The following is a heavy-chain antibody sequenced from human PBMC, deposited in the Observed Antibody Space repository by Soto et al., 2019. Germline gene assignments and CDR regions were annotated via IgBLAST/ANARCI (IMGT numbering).Heavy chain of an antibody. Sequence: GASMTLYCATSDTITNNSCLQWVRAAPQKGLVWVSRMNSDGSSTSYADSVKGRFTISRDNAKNTLYLQMNSLRSEDTAVYYCAMAFNPTYWGQGT. J-gene: IGHJ4*02. V-gene: IGHV3-74*01. CDR1: DTITNNSC. D-gene: IGHD3-3*02. CDR3: AMAFNPTY. CDR2: MNSDGSST.